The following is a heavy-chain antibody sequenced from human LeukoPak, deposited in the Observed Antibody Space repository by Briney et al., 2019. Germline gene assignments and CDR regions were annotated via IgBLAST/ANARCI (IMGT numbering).Heavy chain of an antibody. CDR3: ARSSTADFDL. D-gene: IGHD2-2*01. CDR1: GGSFSSGGYP. CDR2: IYHTGAT. V-gene: IGHV4-30-2*01. J-gene: IGHJ2*01. Sequence: PSQTLSLTCAVFGGSFSSGGYPWSWIRQPLGKGLEWIGYIYHTGATYYNPSLKSRVTISVDKSKNLLSLNLTSVTAADTAVYYCARSSTADFDLWGRGTLVAVSS.